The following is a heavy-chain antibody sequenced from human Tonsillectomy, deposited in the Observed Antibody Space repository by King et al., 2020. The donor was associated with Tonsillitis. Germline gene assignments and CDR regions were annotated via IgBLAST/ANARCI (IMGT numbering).Heavy chain of an antibody. D-gene: IGHD2-21*01. CDR1: GFNFVDYT. CDR2: ITRDGVTT. Sequence: VQLVESGGGLVQPGGSLRLSCAASGFNFVDYTLHWVRQAPGKGLEWVSLITRDGVTTYYADSVKGRFTISRDKSKNSLYLQMNSLGTEDTAVYYCATERVKYFDYWGQGTLVTVSS. CDR3: ATERVKYFDY. V-gene: IGHV3-43*01. J-gene: IGHJ4*02.